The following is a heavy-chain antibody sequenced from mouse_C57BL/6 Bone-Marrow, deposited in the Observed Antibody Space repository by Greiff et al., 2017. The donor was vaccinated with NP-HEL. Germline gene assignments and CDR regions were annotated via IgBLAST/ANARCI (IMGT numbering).Heavy chain of an antibody. CDR2: IWTCGGT. Sequence: VQLKESGPGLVAPSQSLSITCTVSGFSLTSYAISWVRQPPGQGLEWLGVIWTCGGTNYNSALKSRLSISKDNFKSQVFLKMNSPQTDDTARYYCARSYYGDDWGQGTTLTVSS. J-gene: IGHJ2*01. V-gene: IGHV2-9-1*01. CDR3: ARSYYGDD. CDR1: GFSLTSYA.